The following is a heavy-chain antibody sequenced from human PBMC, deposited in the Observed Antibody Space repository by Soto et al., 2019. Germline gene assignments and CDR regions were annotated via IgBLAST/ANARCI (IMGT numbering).Heavy chain of an antibody. CDR1: GYTFTSYG. Sequence: ASVKVSCKASGYTFTSYGISWVRQAPGQGLEWKGWIRAYNGNTNYAQKLQGRVTITTDTSTSTAYMELRSLRSDDTAVYYCARDLGLRYFDWLSCYMDVWGKGTTVTVSS. V-gene: IGHV1-18*01. J-gene: IGHJ6*03. CDR2: IRAYNGNT. CDR3: ARDLGLRYFDWLSCYMDV. D-gene: IGHD3-9*01.